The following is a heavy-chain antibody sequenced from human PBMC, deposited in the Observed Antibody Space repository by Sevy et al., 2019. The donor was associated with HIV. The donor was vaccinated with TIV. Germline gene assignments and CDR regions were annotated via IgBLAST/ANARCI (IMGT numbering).Heavy chain of an antibody. J-gene: IGHJ4*02. D-gene: IGHD6-19*01. CDR3: ARIPDISGWPFDI. Sequence: SETLSLTCTVSGGSVNNYCWTWIRQSPGKGLEWIAYIHDNGRTKYNPSLKSRVSISVDMSKNQFSLKLTSVTAADTAVYYCARIPDISGWPFDIWGQGALVTVSS. CDR2: IHDNGRT. CDR1: GGSVNNYC. V-gene: IGHV4-59*02.